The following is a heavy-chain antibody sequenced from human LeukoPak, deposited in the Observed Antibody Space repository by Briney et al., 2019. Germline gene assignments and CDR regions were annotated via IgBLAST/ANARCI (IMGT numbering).Heavy chain of an antibody. CDR3: ARVLRLWYYYYGMDV. V-gene: IGHV4-30-4*01. D-gene: IGHD2-21*01. J-gene: IGHJ6*02. CDR1: GSSISSGGYY. CDR2: IYYTGST. Sequence: SQTLSLTCTVSGSSISSGGYYWIWIRQPPGKGLEWIGYIYYTGSTYYNPSLKSRVTISVDTSKNQFSLKLSSVTAADTAVYYCARVLRLWYYYYGMDVWGQGTTVTVSS.